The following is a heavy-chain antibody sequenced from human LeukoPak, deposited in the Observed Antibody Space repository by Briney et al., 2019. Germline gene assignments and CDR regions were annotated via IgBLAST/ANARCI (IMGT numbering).Heavy chain of an antibody. Sequence: AASVKVSCKASGYTFTSYGISWVRQAPGQGLEWMVWISAYNGNTNYAQKLQGRVTMTTDTSTSTAYMELRSLRSDDTAVYYCARSAVGYSYGYRGAYYGMDVWGQGTTVTVSS. CDR1: GYTFTSYG. D-gene: IGHD5-18*01. J-gene: IGHJ6*02. CDR2: ISAYNGNT. V-gene: IGHV1-18*01. CDR3: ARSAVGYSYGYRGAYYGMDV.